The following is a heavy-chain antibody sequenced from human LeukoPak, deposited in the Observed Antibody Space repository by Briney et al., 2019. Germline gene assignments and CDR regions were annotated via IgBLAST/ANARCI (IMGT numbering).Heavy chain of an antibody. D-gene: IGHD3-10*01. J-gene: IGHJ4*02. CDR2: IKSKTDGGTT. V-gene: IGHV3-15*01. CDR3: AKLTDGSGLAYYFDY. CDR1: GFTFSNAW. Sequence: GGSLRLSCAASGFTFSNAWMSWVRQAPGKGPEWVGRIKSKTDGGTTDYAAPVKGRFTISRDDSKNTLYLQMNSLRAEDTAVYYCAKLTDGSGLAYYFDYWGQGTLVTVSS.